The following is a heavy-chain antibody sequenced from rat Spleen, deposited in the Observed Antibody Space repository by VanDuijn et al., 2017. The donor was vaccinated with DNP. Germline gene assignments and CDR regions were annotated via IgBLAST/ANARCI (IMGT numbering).Heavy chain of an antibody. D-gene: IGHD1-5*01. Sequence: EVQLVESGGGLVQPGRSLKLSCAASGFTFNDYNMAWVRQAPKKGLDWVATIIYDGSRTYYRNSVKGRFTISRDNAKSTLYLQMDSLRSEDTATYYCATHGKVQPSYFDYWGQGVMVPVSS. CDR1: GFTFNDYN. CDR3: ATHGKVQPSYFDY. V-gene: IGHV5S10*01. J-gene: IGHJ2*01. CDR2: IIYDGSRT.